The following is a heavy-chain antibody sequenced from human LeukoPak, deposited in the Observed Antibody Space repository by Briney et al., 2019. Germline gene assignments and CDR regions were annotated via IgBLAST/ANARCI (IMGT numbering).Heavy chain of an antibody. CDR2: ISSDGSSK. CDR3: ARSLEKATIRTSLDY. Sequence: GRSLRLSCAASGFTFSSYPIHWVRQAPGKGLEWVAVISSDGSSKYYADSVKVRFTISRDNSKNTLYLQMNSLRAEDTAVYYCARSLEKATIRTSLDYWGQGTLVAVSP. V-gene: IGHV3-30-3*01. CDR1: GFTFSSYP. D-gene: IGHD5-24*01. J-gene: IGHJ4*02.